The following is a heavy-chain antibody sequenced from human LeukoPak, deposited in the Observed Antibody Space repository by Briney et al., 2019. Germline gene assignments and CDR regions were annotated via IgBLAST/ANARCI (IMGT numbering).Heavy chain of an antibody. CDR2: INPSDSDT. J-gene: IGHJ4*02. CDR1: GYSFTNYW. CDR3: ARAWNFDY. D-gene: IGHD1-1*01. V-gene: IGHV5-51*01. Sequence: GESLKISCKGSGYSFTNYWIAWVRQMPGRGLEWMVIINPSDSDTRYSPSFQGQVTISADKSISAAYLQWSSLKASDSAMYYCARAWNFDYWGQGTLVTVSS.